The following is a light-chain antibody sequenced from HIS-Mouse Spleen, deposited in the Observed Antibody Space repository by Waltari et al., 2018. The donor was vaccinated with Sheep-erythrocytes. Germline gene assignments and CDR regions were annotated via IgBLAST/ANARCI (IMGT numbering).Light chain of an antibody. V-gene: IGKV3-11*01. CDR3: KQHSNWYT. CDR1: QSVSSY. J-gene: IGKJ2*01. CDR2: DAS. Sequence: EIVLTQSPATLSLSPGERATLSCRASQSVSSYLAWYKQKPGQAPRLLIYDASNRATGIPARFSGSGSGTDFNLTISSLEPEDFAVYYCKQHSNWYTFGQGTKLDIK.